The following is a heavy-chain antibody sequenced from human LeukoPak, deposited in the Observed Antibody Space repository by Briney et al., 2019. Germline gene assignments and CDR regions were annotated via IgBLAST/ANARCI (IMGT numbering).Heavy chain of an antibody. V-gene: IGHV3-7*03. CDR2: IKEDGSEA. CDR3: TKGSNTWPSLFDY. CDR1: GFTFSRYW. J-gene: IGHJ4*02. Sequence: GGSLRLSCAAAGFTFSRYWMSWVRQATGKGLECVAKIKEDGSEAHYVDSVKGRFAISRDNNKNSLYLQMTSLRTEDTALYYCTKGSNTWPSLFDYWGQGTLVTVSS. D-gene: IGHD2-2*02.